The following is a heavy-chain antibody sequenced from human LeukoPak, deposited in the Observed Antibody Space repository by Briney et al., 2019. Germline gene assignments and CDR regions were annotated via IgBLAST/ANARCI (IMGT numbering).Heavy chain of an antibody. Sequence: GGSLRLSCAASGFTFSSHWMHWVRQAPGKGLVWVSRINSDGSSISYADSVKGRFTISRDNSKNTLYLQMNSLRAEDTAVYYCAKSYGDYVGGYYFDYWGQGTLVTVSS. CDR2: INSDGSSI. D-gene: IGHD4-17*01. J-gene: IGHJ4*02. CDR1: GFTFSSHW. CDR3: AKSYGDYVGGYYFDY. V-gene: IGHV3-74*01.